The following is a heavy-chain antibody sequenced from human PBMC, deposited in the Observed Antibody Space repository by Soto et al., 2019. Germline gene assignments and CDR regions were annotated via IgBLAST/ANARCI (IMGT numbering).Heavy chain of an antibody. D-gene: IGHD6-13*01. Sequence: QVQLVQSGAEVRQPGSSVTVSCKAPGDIFGRHGINWVRQAPGQGFEWLPRITPGLNVRNYARKLHGRVYVTADTSRTTCHAALTRLRSHDTGMYFCASMDAYEGGIASWGQATLVSVTS. CDR1: GDIFGRHG. CDR3: ASMDAYEGGIAS. J-gene: IGHJ5*02. V-gene: IGHV1-69*02. CDR2: ITPGLNVR.